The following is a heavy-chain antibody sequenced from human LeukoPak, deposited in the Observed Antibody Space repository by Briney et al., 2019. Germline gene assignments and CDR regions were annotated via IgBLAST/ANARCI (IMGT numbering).Heavy chain of an antibody. Sequence: ASVKVSCKASGYTFTGYYMHWVRQAPGQGLEWMGWINPNSGGTNYAQKFQGRVTMTRDTSISTAYMELSRLRSDDTAVYYCARDFEGATPMYYFDYWGQGTLVTVSS. J-gene: IGHJ4*02. D-gene: IGHD1-26*01. CDR3: ARDFEGATPMYYFDY. CDR2: INPNSGGT. CDR1: GYTFTGYY. V-gene: IGHV1-2*02.